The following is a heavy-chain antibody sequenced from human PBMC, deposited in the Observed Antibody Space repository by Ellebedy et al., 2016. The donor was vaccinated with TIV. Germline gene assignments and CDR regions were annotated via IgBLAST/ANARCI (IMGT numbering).Heavy chain of an antibody. D-gene: IGHD3-22*01. J-gene: IGHJ4*02. Sequence: GGSLRLSXAASGFTFSSYSMNWVRQAPGKGLEWVSSISSSSSYIYYADSVKGRFTISRDNAKNSLYLQMNSLRAEGTAVYYCARGNDSSGYSSFDYWGQGTLVTVSS. CDR1: GFTFSSYS. V-gene: IGHV3-21*01. CDR2: ISSSSSYI. CDR3: ARGNDSSGYSSFDY.